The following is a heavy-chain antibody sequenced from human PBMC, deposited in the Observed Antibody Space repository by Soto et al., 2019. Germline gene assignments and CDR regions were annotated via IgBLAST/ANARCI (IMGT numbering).Heavy chain of an antibody. CDR2: IHWDDAT. Sequence: QITLKESGPTLVKPTQTLTLTCTFSGFSLTTSGVGVGWIRQPPVKALECLALIHWDDATRDNPSLKSRLTITKDTSKIQVPLTITSINAVDTGTYYGGDSLRYSRNWDVGSLGPPGQGTLVTLSP. J-gene: IGHJ5*02. CDR3: GDSLRYSRNWDVGSLGP. D-gene: IGHD6-13*01. CDR1: GFSLTTSGVG. V-gene: IGHV2-5*02.